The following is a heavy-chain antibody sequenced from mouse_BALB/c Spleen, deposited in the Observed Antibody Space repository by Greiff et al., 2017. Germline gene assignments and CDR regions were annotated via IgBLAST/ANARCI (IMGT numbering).Heavy chain of an antibody. CDR1: GFTFSDYY. D-gene: IGHD2-10*02. Sequence: EVHLVESGGGLVKPGGSLKLSCAASGFTFSDYYMYWVRQTPEKRLEWVATISDGGSYTYYPDSVKGRFTISRDNAKNNLYLQMSSLKSEDTAMYYCAREGYGNYGFAYWGQGTLVTVSA. J-gene: IGHJ3*01. V-gene: IGHV5-4*02. CDR3: AREGYGNYGFAY. CDR2: ISDGGSYT.